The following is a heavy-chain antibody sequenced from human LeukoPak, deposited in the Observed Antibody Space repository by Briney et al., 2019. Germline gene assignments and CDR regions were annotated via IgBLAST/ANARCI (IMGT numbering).Heavy chain of an antibody. CDR3: ARDNVGYSYGYGIDY. J-gene: IGHJ4*02. CDR1: GFTFSSYS. Sequence: GGSLRLSCAASGFTFSSYSMNWVRQAPGKGLEWVSSISSSSSYIYYADSVKGRFTISRDNSKNTLYLQMNSLRAEDTAVYYCARDNVGYSYGYGIDYWGQGTLVTVSS. V-gene: IGHV3-21*01. D-gene: IGHD5-18*01. CDR2: ISSSSSYI.